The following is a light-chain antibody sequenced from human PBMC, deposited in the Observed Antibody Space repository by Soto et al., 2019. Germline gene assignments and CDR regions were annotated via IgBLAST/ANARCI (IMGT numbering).Light chain of an antibody. V-gene: IGKV3-20*01. Sequence: DIVLTQSPGTLSLSPGDRATLSCRASQSVSTSSLAWYQQKPGQAPRLLIYGASSRATGIPDRFSGSGSGTDFTLTISRLEPEDFAVYYCQQYGSSPWTFGQGTKGDI. CDR3: QQYGSSPWT. J-gene: IGKJ1*01. CDR2: GAS. CDR1: QSVSTSS.